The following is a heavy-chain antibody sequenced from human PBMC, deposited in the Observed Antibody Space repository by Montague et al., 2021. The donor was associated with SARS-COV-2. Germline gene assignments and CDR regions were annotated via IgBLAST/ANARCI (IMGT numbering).Heavy chain of an antibody. J-gene: IGHJ4*02. Sequence: TLSLTRGVSGGSVSSAGYSWYWIREPPGKGLEWIGHVHHSGNSYYNPSLKSRVTISRDGPKNQFSLKVTSVTAADTAVYYCASYRDYGDYFWGQGALVTVAS. V-gene: IGHV4-30-2*01. CDR2: VHHSGNS. CDR3: ASYRDYGDYF. CDR1: GGSVSSAGYS. D-gene: IGHD4-17*01.